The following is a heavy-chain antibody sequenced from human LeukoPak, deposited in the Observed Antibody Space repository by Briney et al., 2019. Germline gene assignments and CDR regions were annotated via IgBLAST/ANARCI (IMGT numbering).Heavy chain of an antibody. CDR2: ISSSSSTI. Sequence: GGSLRLSCAASGFTFSSYSMNWDCQAPGKGLEWVSYISSSSSTIYYADSVKGRFTISRDNAKNSLYLQMNSLRAEDTAVYYCARDSRYDFWSGLPLDVWGKGTTVTVSS. V-gene: IGHV3-48*04. J-gene: IGHJ6*04. D-gene: IGHD3-3*01. CDR3: ARDSRYDFWSGLPLDV. CDR1: GFTFSSYS.